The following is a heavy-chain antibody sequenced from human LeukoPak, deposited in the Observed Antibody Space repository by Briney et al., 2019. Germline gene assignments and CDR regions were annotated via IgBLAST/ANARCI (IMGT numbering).Heavy chain of an antibody. CDR1: RFTFSNYA. D-gene: IGHD3-10*01. Sequence: GGFLRLSCAASRFTFSNYAMSWVRQAPGKGLEWVSGISGSGGSTYHADSVKGRFIISRDNSKNTLYLQMNSLRTEDTAVYYCAKDQRGTIYYYGSGSYDWFDPWGQGTLVTVSS. CDR3: AKDQRGTIYYYGSGSYDWFDP. J-gene: IGHJ5*02. CDR2: ISGSGGST. V-gene: IGHV3-23*01.